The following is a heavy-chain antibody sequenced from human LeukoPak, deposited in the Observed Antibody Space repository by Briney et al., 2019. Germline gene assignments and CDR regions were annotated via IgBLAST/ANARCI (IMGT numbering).Heavy chain of an antibody. J-gene: IGHJ4*02. D-gene: IGHD1-26*01. V-gene: IGHV1-18*01. CDR1: GYTLTSYG. CDR3: ASGPGSGSYFDFDY. CDR2: ISAHNGNT. Sequence: ASVKVSCKASGYTLTSYGISWVRRAPGQGLEWMGWISAHNGNTNYAQNLQGRVTMTIDTSTSAAYMELRSLRSDDTAVYYCASGPGSGSYFDFDYWGQGTLVTVSS.